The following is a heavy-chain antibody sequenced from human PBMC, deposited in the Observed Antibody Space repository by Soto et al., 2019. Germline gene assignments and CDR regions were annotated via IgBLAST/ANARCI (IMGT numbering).Heavy chain of an antibody. V-gene: IGHV4-34*01. J-gene: IGHJ4*01. CDR3: ARGRVSGTYSDVFDY. CDR1: GGSFSGYY. Sequence: PSETLSLTCVVYGGSFSGYYWSWIRQAPGEGLEWIGEINHSGSTNYNPSLKGRVTTSVDTSKNQFSLKLSSVTAADTAVYYCARGRVSGTYSDVFDYWGRGTLVTVSS. D-gene: IGHD3-10*01. CDR2: INHSGST.